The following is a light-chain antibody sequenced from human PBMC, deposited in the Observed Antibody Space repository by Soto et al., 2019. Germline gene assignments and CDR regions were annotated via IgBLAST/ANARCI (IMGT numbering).Light chain of an antibody. CDR2: SNN. J-gene: IGLJ2*01. V-gene: IGLV1-44*01. Sequence: QSVLTQPPSASGPPGQRVTISCSGSSSNIGSNTVNWYQQLLGTAPKLLIYSNNQRPSGVPDRFSGSKSGTSASLAISGLQSEDEADYYCAAWDDSLNGVVFGGGTKLTVL. CDR1: SSNIGSNT. CDR3: AAWDDSLNGVV.